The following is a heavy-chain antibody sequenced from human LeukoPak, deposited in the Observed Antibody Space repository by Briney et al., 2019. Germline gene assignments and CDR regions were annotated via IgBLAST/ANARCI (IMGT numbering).Heavy chain of an antibody. V-gene: IGHV4-39*01. CDR1: GGSISSSSYY. J-gene: IGHJ5*02. CDR3: ARQTLLWFAQGWFDP. Sequence: SETLSLTCTVSGGSISSSSYYWGWIRQPPGKGLEWIGYIFYSGSTYYSPSLKSRVTISVDTSKNQFSLNLISVTAADTAVYYCARQTLLWFAQGWFDPWGQGTLVTVSS. D-gene: IGHD3-10*01. CDR2: IFYSGST.